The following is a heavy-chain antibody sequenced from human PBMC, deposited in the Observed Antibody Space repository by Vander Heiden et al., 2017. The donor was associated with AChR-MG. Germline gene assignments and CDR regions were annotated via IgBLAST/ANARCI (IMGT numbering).Heavy chain of an antibody. D-gene: IGHD2-2*01. CDR2: FDPEDGET. J-gene: IGHJ5*02. CDR1: GYTLPELS. CDR3: ATGPYCSSTSCYSNWFDP. V-gene: IGHV1-24*01. Sequence: QVQLVQSGAEVKKPGASVKVSRQVSGYTLPELSMHWVRQAPGKGLEWMGGFDPEDGETIYAQKFQGRVTMTEDTSTDTAYMELSSLRSEDTAVYYCATGPYCSSTSCYSNWFDPWGQGTLVTVSS.